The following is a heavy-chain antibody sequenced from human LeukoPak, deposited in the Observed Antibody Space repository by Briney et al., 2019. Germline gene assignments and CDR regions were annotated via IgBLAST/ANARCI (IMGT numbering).Heavy chain of an antibody. Sequence: KTGGSLRLSCVDSGFTFTNAWMSWVRQAPGKGLEWIGRIKSKTDGETTNYAEPARGRFTISRDDSKSAVYLQMNSLKIEDTAVYYCTTDLGTYYHGSQRLIPIDYWGQGTLVTVSS. J-gene: IGHJ4*02. CDR1: GFTFTNAW. CDR3: TTDLGTYYHGSQRLIPIDY. CDR2: IKSKTDGETT. D-gene: IGHD3-10*01. V-gene: IGHV3-15*01.